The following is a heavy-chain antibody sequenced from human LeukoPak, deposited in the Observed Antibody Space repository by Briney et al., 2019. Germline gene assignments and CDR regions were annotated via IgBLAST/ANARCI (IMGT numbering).Heavy chain of an antibody. CDR2: IIPIFGTA. V-gene: IGHV1-69*05. D-gene: IGHD2-2*01. CDR3: ARAERPTIVVVPAAMNV. Sequence: ASVKVSCKASGATFSSYAISWVRQAPGQGLEWMGGIIPIFGTANYAQKFQGRVTITTDESTSTAYMELSSLRSEDTAVYYCARAERPTIVVVPAAMNVWGQGTLVTVSS. J-gene: IGHJ4*02. CDR1: GATFSSYA.